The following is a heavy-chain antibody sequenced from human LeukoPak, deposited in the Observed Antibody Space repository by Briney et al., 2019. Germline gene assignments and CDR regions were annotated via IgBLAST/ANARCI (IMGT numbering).Heavy chain of an antibody. Sequence: ASVKVSCKFSGYTLTELSMHWVRQAPGKGLEWMGGFDLEDGETIYAQKFQGRVTMTEDTSTDTDYMELSSLRFEDTAVYYCATVDVLRYFDWLTFGQRATNWFDPWGQGTLVTVSS. CDR1: GYTLTELS. V-gene: IGHV1-24*01. J-gene: IGHJ5*02. CDR2: FDLEDGET. CDR3: ATVDVLRYFDWLTFGQRATNWFDP. D-gene: IGHD3-9*01.